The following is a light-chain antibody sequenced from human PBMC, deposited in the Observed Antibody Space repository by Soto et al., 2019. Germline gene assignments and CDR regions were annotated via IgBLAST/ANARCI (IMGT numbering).Light chain of an antibody. J-gene: IGLJ1*01. CDR3: AAWDDSLNAYV. Sequence: QSVLTQPPSASGTPGQRVTISCSGSSSNIGTNLVNWYQQLPGTAPKLLIYRDNQRPSGVPDRFSGSKSGTSASLAISGLQSEDEAEYYCAAWDDSLNAYVFGTGTKLTVL. CDR1: SSNIGTNL. V-gene: IGLV1-44*01. CDR2: RDN.